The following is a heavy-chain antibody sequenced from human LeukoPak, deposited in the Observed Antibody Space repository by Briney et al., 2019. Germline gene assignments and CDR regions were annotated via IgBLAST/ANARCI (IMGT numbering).Heavy chain of an antibody. CDR1: GGSISSYY. CDR3: ARKSGRLGFDY. CDR2: IYYSGST. Sequence: KPSETLSLTCTVSGGSISSYYWSWIRQPPGKGLEWIGYIYYSGSTNYNPSLKSRVTISVDTSKNQFSLKLSSVIGADTAMYSCARKSGRLGFDYWGQGTLVTVSS. V-gene: IGHV4-59*01. D-gene: IGHD3-3*01. J-gene: IGHJ4*02.